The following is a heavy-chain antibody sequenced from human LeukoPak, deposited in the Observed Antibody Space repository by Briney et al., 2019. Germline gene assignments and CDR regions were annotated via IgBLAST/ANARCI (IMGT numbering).Heavy chain of an antibody. CDR1: GFTFSSYS. J-gene: IGHJ5*02. Sequence: GSLRLSCAASGFTFSSYSMNWVRQPPGKGLEWIGEINHSGSTNYNPSLKSRVTISVDTSKNQFSLKLSSVTAADTAVYYCARRKGHVGWFDPWGQGTLVTVSS. D-gene: IGHD1-14*01. V-gene: IGHV4-34*01. CDR3: ARRKGHVGWFDP. CDR2: INHSGST.